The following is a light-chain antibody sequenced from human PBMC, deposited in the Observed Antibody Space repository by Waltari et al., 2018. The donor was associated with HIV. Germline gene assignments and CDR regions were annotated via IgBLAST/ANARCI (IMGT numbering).Light chain of an antibody. CDR1: RSVSSSY. CDR2: GAS. CDR3: QQYGSSPRT. J-gene: IGKJ2*01. Sequence: IVLTQSPGPLSLSPGARATLSFRSSRSVSSSYVGWYNQKPGQGASVLVYGASSRATGIPDRFRGRGAGTDFTLTISRLEPEDVAVYYCQQYGSSPRTFGQGTKLEIK. V-gene: IGKV3-20*01.